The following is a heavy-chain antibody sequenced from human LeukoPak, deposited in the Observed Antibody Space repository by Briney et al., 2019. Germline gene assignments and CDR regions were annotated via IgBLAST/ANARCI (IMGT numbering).Heavy chain of an antibody. CDR3: ARDISRVGYDSSGLHY. V-gene: IGHV1-2*02. CDR2: INPNSGGT. Sequence: ASVKLSCKASGYTFTGYYMHWVRQAPGQGLEWMGWINPNSGGTNYAQKFQGRVTMTRDTSISTAYMELSRLRSDDTAVYYCARDISRVGYDSSGLHYWGQGTLATVSS. J-gene: IGHJ4*02. CDR1: GYTFTGYY. D-gene: IGHD3-22*01.